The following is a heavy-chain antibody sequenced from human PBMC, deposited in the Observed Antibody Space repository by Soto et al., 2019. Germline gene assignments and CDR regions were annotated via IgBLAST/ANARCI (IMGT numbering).Heavy chain of an antibody. D-gene: IGHD3-10*01. V-gene: IGHV1-18*04. J-gene: IGHJ3*02. Sequence: QVQLVPSGAEVKKPGASVKVSCKASGYTFISYGISWVRQAPGQGLEWMGWISAYNGNTNYAQKVQGRVTMTTDTSTSKAYMELKSLRSDDTAVYYCARDFVPGRMVRGVSAFDIWGQGTMVTVSS. CDR1: GYTFISYG. CDR3: ARDFVPGRMVRGVSAFDI. CDR2: ISAYNGNT.